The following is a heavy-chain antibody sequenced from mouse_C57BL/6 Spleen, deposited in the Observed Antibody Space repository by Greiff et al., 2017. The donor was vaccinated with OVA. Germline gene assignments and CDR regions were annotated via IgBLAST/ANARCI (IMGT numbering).Heavy chain of an antibody. Sequence: VQLQQSGAELVRPGASVTLSCKASGYTFTDYEMHWVKQTPVHGLEWIGAIDPETGGTAYNQKFKGKAILTADKSSSTAYMELRSLTSEHSAVYYCTRMPPYYGSSYYAMDYWGQGTSVTVSS. CDR1: GYTFTDYE. V-gene: IGHV1-15*01. CDR2: IDPETGGT. J-gene: IGHJ4*01. D-gene: IGHD1-1*01. CDR3: TRMPPYYGSSYYAMDY.